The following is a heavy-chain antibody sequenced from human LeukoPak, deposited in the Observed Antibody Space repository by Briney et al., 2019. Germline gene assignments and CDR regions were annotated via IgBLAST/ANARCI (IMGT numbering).Heavy chain of an antibody. CDR3: ARSLLPTGSACDI. V-gene: IGHV1-69*04. Sequence: SVKVSCKASGGTFSSYAISWVRQAPGQGLEWMGRIIPIFGIANYAQKFQGRVTITADKSTSTAYMELSSLRSEDTAVYYCARSLLPTGSACDIWGQGTMVTVSS. J-gene: IGHJ3*02. CDR2: IIPIFGIA. D-gene: IGHD1-14*01. CDR1: GGTFSSYA.